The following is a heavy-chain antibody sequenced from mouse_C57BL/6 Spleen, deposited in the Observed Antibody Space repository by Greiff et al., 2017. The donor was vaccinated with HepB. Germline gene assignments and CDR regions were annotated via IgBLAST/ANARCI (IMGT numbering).Heavy chain of an antibody. J-gene: IGHJ1*03. CDR2: IDPSDSYT. CDR1: GYTFTSYW. D-gene: IGHD1-1*01. Sequence: QVQLKQSGAELVMPGASVKLSCKASGYTFTSYWMHWVKQRPGQGLEWIGEIDPSDSYTNYNQKFKGKSTLTVDKSSSPAYMQLSSLTSEDSAVYYCARGDYGSSPYWYFDVWGTGNTVTVSS. V-gene: IGHV1-69*01. CDR3: ARGDYGSSPYWYFDV.